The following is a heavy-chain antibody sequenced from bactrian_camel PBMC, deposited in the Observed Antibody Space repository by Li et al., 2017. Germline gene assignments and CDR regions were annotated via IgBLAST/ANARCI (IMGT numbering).Heavy chain of an antibody. CDR1: GVTFTTYY. V-gene: IGHV3S5*01. CDR2: ISSDGSDP. Sequence: QVQLVESGGGLVQPGGSLRLSCVASGVTFTTYYMDWVRQAPGKGLEWVSSISSDGSDPDYADSVKGRFTVSRDNAKNTVYLQMNSLKSEDAALYYCATPITGPINLSVSEYAYWGQGTQVTVS. CDR3: ATPITGPINLSVSEYAY. J-gene: IGHJ4*01. D-gene: IGHD3*01.